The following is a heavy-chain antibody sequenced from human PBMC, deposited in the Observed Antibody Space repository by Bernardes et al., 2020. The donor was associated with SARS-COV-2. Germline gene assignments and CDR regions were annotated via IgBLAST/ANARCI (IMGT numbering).Heavy chain of an antibody. Sequence: GSLRLSCAASGFTFSSYGMHWVRQAPGKGLEWVAVIWYDGSNKYYADSVKGRFTISRDNSKNTLYLQMNSLRAEDTAVYYCASNYGDYANYYYGMDVWGQGTTVTVSS. D-gene: IGHD4-17*01. CDR3: ASNYGDYANYYYGMDV. CDR1: GFTFSSYG. J-gene: IGHJ6*02. V-gene: IGHV3-33*01. CDR2: IWYDGSNK.